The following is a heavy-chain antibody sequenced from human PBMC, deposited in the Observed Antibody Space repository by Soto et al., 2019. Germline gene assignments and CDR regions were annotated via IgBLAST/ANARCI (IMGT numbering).Heavy chain of an antibody. J-gene: IGHJ5*02. CDR1: DGSFSGYY. D-gene: IGHD2-2*01. V-gene: IGHV4-34*01. CDR3: ARRNIVVVPAAAKHNWFDP. Sequence: SETLSLTCGVYDGSFSGYYWSWIRQPPGQGLEWIGEINHSGSTNYNPSLKSRVTISVDTSKNQFSLKLSSVTAADTAVYYCARRNIVVVPAAAKHNWFDPWGQGTLVTVSS. CDR2: INHSGST.